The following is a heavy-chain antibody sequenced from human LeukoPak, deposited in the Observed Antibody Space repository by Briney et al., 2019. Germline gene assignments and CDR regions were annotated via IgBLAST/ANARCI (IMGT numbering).Heavy chain of an antibody. CDR1: GGPISSSSYY. V-gene: IGHV4-39*07. Sequence: SETLSLTCTVSGGPISSSSYYWGWIRQPPGKGLEWIGSIYYSGSTYYNPSLKSRVTISVDTSKNQFSLKLSSVTAADTAVYYCARDCCGGEYRGRGHYDYWGQGTLVTVSS. CDR2: IYYSGST. CDR3: ARDCCGGEYRGRGHYDY. D-gene: IGHD4-17*01. J-gene: IGHJ4*02.